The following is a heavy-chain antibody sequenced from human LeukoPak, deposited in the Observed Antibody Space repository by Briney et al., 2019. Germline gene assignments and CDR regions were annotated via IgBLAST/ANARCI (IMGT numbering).Heavy chain of an antibody. J-gene: IGHJ4*02. D-gene: IGHD3-3*01. CDR1: GFTFSDYY. V-gene: IGHV3-11*01. CDR3: ARGPPYYDFWSGYPR. CDR2: ISSSGSTI. Sequence: GGSLRLSCAASGFTFSDYYMSWIRQDPGKGLEWVSYISSSGSTIYYADSVKGRFTISRDNAKNSLYLQMNSLRAEDTAVYYCARGPPYYDFWSGYPRGGQGTLVTVSS.